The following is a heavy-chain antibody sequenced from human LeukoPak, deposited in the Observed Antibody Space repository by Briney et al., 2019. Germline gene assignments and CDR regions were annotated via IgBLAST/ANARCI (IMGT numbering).Heavy chain of an antibody. J-gene: IGHJ3*02. CDR3: ARAFSDVGDAFDM. CDR2: IRQDGREK. CDR1: GLPFSIYW. Sequence: QPGGSLRLSCAASGLPFSIYWMTGVRQAPGKGLEWVANIRQDGREKYYVDSVRGGFTISRDNAKNMLYLQMDSLRAEDTAVYYCARAFSDVGDAFDMWGQGTMVTASS. V-gene: IGHV3-7*01.